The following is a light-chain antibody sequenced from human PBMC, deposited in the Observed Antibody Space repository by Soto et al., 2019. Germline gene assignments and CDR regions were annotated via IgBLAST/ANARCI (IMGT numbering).Light chain of an antibody. V-gene: IGKV1-6*01. CDR3: LQDYNFPVT. CDR2: AAS. J-gene: IGKJ1*01. Sequence: AIQMTQSPSSLSASVGDRVTITCRASQGIRNDLGWYQQKPGKAPTLLIYAASSLQSGVPSRFRCSGPGTDFTLTISSLQPEDFAIYYCLQDYNFPVTFGEGTKVEIK. CDR1: QGIRND.